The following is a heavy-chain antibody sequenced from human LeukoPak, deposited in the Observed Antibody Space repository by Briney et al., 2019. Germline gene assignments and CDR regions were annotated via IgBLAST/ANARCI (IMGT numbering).Heavy chain of an antibody. CDR2: IFYSGST. CDR1: GGSISSYY. D-gene: IGHD3-10*01. CDR3: AKSNGYGLVDI. J-gene: IGHJ3*02. V-gene: IGHV4-59*12. Sequence: SSETLSLTCTVSGGSISSYYWSWIRQPPGKGLEWIGNIFYSGSTYYSPSLKSRVTISLDTSRNQFSLKLNSVTAADTAVYYCAKSNGYGLVDIWGQGTMVTVSS.